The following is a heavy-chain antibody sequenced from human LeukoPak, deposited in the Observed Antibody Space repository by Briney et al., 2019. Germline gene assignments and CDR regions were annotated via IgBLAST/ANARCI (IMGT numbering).Heavy chain of an antibody. J-gene: IGHJ5*02. CDR1: GGSFSGYY. V-gene: IGHV4-34*01. D-gene: IGHD2-15*01. Sequence: SETLSLTCAVYGGSFSGYYWSWIRQPPGKGLEWIGEINHSGSTNYNPSLKSRVTISVDTSKNQFSLKLSSVTAADTAVYYCARYWGYCSGGSCLVRWFDPWGQGTLVTVSS. CDR3: ARYWGYCSGGSCLVRWFDP. CDR2: INHSGST.